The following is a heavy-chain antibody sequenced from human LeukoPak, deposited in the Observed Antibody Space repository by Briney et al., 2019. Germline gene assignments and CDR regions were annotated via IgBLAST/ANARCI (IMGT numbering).Heavy chain of an antibody. CDR1: GFTFSNYE. J-gene: IGHJ6*04. Sequence: GGSLRLSCAASGFTFSNYEMNWVRQAPGKGLEWVSYISNSGATIHYADSVKGRFTISRDNAKKSLYLQMNSLRAEDTAVYYCATWHYYGSGSYYGMDVWGKGTTVTVSS. CDR2: ISNSGATI. D-gene: IGHD3-10*01. V-gene: IGHV3-48*03. CDR3: ATWHYYGSGSYYGMDV.